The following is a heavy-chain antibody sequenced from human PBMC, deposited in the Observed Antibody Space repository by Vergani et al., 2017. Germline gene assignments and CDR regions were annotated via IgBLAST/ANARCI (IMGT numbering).Heavy chain of an antibody. CDR2: IKQDGSEK. Sequence: EVQLVESGGGLVKPGGSLRLSCAASGFTFSSYWMSWVRQAPGKGLEWVANIKQDGSEKYYVDSVKGRFTISRDNAKNSLYLQMNSLRGEDTAVYYCARTPELGDWYFELWGRGTLVTVSS. CDR3: ARTPELGDWYFEL. D-gene: IGHD7-27*01. J-gene: IGHJ2*01. V-gene: IGHV3-7*01. CDR1: GFTFSSYW.